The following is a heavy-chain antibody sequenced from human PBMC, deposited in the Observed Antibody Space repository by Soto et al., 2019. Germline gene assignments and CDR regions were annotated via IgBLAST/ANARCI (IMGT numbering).Heavy chain of an antibody. CDR2: IYYSGST. Sequence: ETRRHTSTGSAGITSPECCILFRQLLGKGLEWIGYIYYSGSTNYNPSLKSRVTISVDTSKNQFSLKLSSVTAADTAVYYCARVPLNWNRYYYYYYYMDVWGKGTSVT. CDR1: AGITSPEC. CDR3: ARVPLNWNRYYYYYYYMDV. D-gene: IGHD1-1*01. V-gene: IGHV4-59*01. J-gene: IGHJ6*03.